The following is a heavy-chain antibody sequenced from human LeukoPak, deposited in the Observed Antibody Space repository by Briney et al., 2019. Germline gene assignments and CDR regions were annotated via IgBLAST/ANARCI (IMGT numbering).Heavy chain of an antibody. Sequence: ASVKVSCKASGYTFTSYDINWVRQATGQGLEWMGWMNPNSGNTGYAQKFRGRVTITRNTSISTAYMELSSLRSEDTAVYYCARGPEGFGFWSGSDWGQGTLVTVSS. V-gene: IGHV1-8*03. CDR1: GYTFTSYD. CDR3: ARGPEGFGFWSGSD. CDR2: MNPNSGNT. D-gene: IGHD3-3*01. J-gene: IGHJ4*02.